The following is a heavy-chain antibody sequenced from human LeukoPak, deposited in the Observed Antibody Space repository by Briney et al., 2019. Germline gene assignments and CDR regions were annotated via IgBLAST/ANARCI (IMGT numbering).Heavy chain of an antibody. CDR1: GGSISSSSYY. Sequence: SETLSLTCTVSGGSISSSSYYWGWIRQPPGKGLEWIGSIYYSGSTYYNPSLKSRVTMSVDTSKNQFSLKLSSVTAADTAVYYCARPLTPRLNWFDPWGQGTLVTVSS. CDR3: ARPLTPRLNWFDP. J-gene: IGHJ5*02. V-gene: IGHV4-39*01. CDR2: IYYSGST.